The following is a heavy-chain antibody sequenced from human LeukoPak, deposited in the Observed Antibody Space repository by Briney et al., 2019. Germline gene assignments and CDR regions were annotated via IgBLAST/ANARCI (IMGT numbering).Heavy chain of an antibody. CDR1: GFTFSSYW. V-gene: IGHV3-74*01. J-gene: IGHJ4*02. Sequence: GGSLRLSCAASGFTFSSYWMHWVRQAPGKGLVWVSRINSDGSSTSYADSVKGRFTISRDNAKNTLYLQMNSLRAEDTAVYYCAREGGYYIEFDYWVQGTLVTVSS. CDR2: INSDGSST. CDR3: AREGGYYIEFDY. D-gene: IGHD3-3*01.